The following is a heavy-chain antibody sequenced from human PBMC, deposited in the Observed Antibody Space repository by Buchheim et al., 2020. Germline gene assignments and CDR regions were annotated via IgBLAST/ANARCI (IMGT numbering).Heavy chain of an antibody. CDR2: IYYSGST. Sequence: QVQLQESGPGLVKPSETLSLTCSVSGCSISSYYWYWIRQPPGQGLEWIGYIYYSGSTNYNPSLMSRVTFPFTPSKNQFSFKLSSVTAADTAVYYCARSVGGATDYWGQGTL. D-gene: IGHD1-26*01. J-gene: IGHJ4*02. CDR1: GCSISSYY. CDR3: ARSVGGATDY. V-gene: IGHV4-59*01.